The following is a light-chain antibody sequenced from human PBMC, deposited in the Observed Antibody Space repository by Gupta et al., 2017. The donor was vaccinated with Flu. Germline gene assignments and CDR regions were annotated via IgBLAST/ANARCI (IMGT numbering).Light chain of an antibody. J-gene: IGKJ2*01. V-gene: IGKV1-39*01. CDR1: QNIANF. CDR3: QQSYGTPHT. CDR2: AAS. Sequence: DVQITQSPSSLSSSAGDRVTITCRASQNIANFLNWYQQKPGEAPRLLIYAASTLQTGVPSRFSGDGSGTDFTLTITGLQPEDSATYYCQQSYGTPHTFGQGTDLEIK.